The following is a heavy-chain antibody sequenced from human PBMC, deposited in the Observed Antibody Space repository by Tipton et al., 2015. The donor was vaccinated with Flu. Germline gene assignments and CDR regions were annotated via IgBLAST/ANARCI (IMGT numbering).Heavy chain of an antibody. V-gene: IGHV3-48*01. Sequence: SLRLSCEASGFPFSNFSMNWVRQAPGKGLEWISYISSLSSTIHYADSVKGRFTVSRDNAKNSLFLQMNSLRAEDTAVYYCASSPSLLLRPDYWGQGTLVTVSS. D-gene: IGHD3-16*01. CDR3: ASSPSLLLRPDY. J-gene: IGHJ4*02. CDR1: GFPFSNFS. CDR2: ISSLSSTI.